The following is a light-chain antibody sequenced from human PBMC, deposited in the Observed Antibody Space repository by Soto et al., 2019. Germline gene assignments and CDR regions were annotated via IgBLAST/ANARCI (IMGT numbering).Light chain of an antibody. J-gene: IGKJ2*01. V-gene: IGKV1-5*01. CDR2: DAS. CDR3: QQYTTYPYT. Sequence: DIHMTQSPSTLSASVGDRVTITCRASQSVTNWLAWYQQKPGKAPNLLIYDASRLQSGIPSRFSGSGSGTEFTLTISSLQPDDFATYYCQQYTTYPYTFGQGTKVDIK. CDR1: QSVTNW.